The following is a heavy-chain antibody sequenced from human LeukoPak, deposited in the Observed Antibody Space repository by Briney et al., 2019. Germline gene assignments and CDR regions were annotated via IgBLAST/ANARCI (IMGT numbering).Heavy chain of an antibody. CDR2: ISSSSSSYSYT. Sequence: SGGSLRLSCAASGFTFSSYSMHWVRQAPGKGLEWVSSISSSSSSYSYTYYADSVKGRFTISRDNAKNSLLLQMNSLRAEDTAVYYCAKDRIVGGWFDPWGQGTLVTVSS. D-gene: IGHD2-15*01. CDR3: AKDRIVGGWFDP. CDR1: GFTFSSYS. V-gene: IGHV3-21*01. J-gene: IGHJ5*02.